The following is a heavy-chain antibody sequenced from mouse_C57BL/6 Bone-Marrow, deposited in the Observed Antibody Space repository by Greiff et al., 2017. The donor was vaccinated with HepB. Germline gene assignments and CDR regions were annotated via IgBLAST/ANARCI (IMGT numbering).Heavy chain of an antibody. CDR2: IYPRSGNT. J-gene: IGHJ3*01. D-gene: IGHD3-2*02. CDR3: ARPRRQLRLWFAY. CDR1: GYTFTSYG. Sequence: QVQLQQSGAELARPGASVKLSCKASGYTFTSYGISWVKQRTGQGLEWIGEIYPRSGNTYYNEKFKGKATLTADKSSSKAYMELRSLTSEDSAGYFCARPRRQLRLWFAYWGQGTRVTVSA. V-gene: IGHV1-81*01.